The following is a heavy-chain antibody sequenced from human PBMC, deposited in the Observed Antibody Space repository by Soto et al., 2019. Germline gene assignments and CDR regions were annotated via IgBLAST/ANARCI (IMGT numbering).Heavy chain of an antibody. Sequence: PSETLSLTCTVSGGSISSSSYYWGWIRQPPGKGLEWIGSIYYSGSTYYNPSLKSRVTISVDTSKNQFSLKLSSVTAADTAVYYCASYYTLYYYYGMEVWGQGTTVTVSS. D-gene: IGHD3-3*01. J-gene: IGHJ6*02. CDR2: IYYSGST. V-gene: IGHV4-39*01. CDR1: GGSISSSSYY. CDR3: ASYYTLYYYYGMEV.